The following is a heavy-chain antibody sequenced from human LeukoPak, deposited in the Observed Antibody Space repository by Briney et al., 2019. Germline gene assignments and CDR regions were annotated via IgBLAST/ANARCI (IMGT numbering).Heavy chain of an antibody. CDR1: GFAFSSYS. J-gene: IGHJ6*02. V-gene: IGHV3-21*01. CDR3: ARDVSGTDYHYYAMDG. D-gene: IGHD1-7*01. Sequence: PGGSLRLSCAASGFAFSSYSLNWVRQAPGKGLEWVSSISRSSSYIYYADSVKGRFTISRDNAKNSLYLQMNSLRAEDTAVYYCARDVSGTDYHYYAMDGWGQGTTVTVSS. CDR2: ISRSSSYI.